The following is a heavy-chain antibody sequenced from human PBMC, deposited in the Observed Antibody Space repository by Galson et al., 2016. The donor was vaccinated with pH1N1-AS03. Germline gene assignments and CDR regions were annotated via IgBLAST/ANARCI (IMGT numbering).Heavy chain of an antibody. D-gene: IGHD2/OR15-2a*01. CDR1: GVSVTSSGVG. J-gene: IGHJ3*02. CDR3: ALPNSGGNAFEI. CDR2: VYWDETR. V-gene: IGHV2-5*02. Sequence: PALVKPTQTLTLTCSVSGVSVTSSGVGVGWFRQPPGKALEWLALVYWDETRRHSPSLKNRPPITKDSSKNQVVLTVTSVDPMDIATQFCALPNSGGNAFEIWGPGTTVTVSS.